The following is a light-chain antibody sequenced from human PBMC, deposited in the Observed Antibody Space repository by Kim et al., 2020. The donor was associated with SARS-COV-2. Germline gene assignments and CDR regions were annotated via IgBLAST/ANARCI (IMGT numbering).Light chain of an antibody. V-gene: IGLV3-9*01. CDR2: TDS. Sequence: VALGQTATIPGGGDNIENKNVHRYQQKAGQRPVLVIYTDSKRPSGIPERFSGSNSANTATLTISGAQAGDEAVYYWQVWDSFTTGVFGTGTKVT. CDR3: QVWDSFTTGV. CDR1: NIENKN. J-gene: IGLJ1*01.